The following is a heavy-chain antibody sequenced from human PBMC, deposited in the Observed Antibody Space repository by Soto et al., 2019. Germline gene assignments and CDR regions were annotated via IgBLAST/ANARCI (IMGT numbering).Heavy chain of an antibody. CDR2: IYPDDSDT. J-gene: IGHJ3*02. CDR3: ARHSRNYFANDAFDI. V-gene: IGHV5-51*01. CDR1: GYTFTTYW. Sequence: PGESLKISCKGSGYTFTTYWIGWVRQMPGKGLEWMGIIYPDDSDTRYSPSFQGQVTISADKSITTASLQRSSLKASDTAMYYCARHSRNYFANDAFDIWGQGTMVTVSS. D-gene: IGHD1-7*01.